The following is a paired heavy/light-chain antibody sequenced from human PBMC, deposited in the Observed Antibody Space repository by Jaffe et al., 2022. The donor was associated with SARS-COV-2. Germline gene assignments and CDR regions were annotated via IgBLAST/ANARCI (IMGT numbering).Heavy chain of an antibody. D-gene: IGHD3-10*01. CDR2: TNHRQNT. V-gene: IGHV4-34*01. J-gene: IGHJ4*02. CDR1: GGSFSNYN. CDR3: ARGGGGGLWFGDSLYSSSFDY. Sequence: VQLQQWGAGLLKPSETLSLTCAVYGGSFSNYNWNWIRQPPGKGLEWIGETNHRQNTNYNPSLKSRVTISLDTSNNQFSLKLTSVTAADTAVYYCARGGGGGLWFGDSLYSSSFDYWGQGTLVTVSS.
Light chain of an antibody. J-gene: IGKJ2*01. V-gene: IGKV1-9*01. CDR2: AAS. CDR1: QGMSSY. CDR3: QQLDSYPYT. Sequence: DIQLTQSPSFLSASVGDRVTITCRASQGMSSYLAWYQHTPGKAPKLLIYAASTLQSGVPSRFSGSESGTDFTLTISSLQPEDFATYYCQQLDSYPYTFGQGTKVQIK.